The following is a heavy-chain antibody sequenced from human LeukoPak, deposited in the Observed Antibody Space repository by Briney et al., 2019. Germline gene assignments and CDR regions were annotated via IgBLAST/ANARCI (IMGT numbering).Heavy chain of an antibody. CDR3: ASRYQQTDRHKNPRNNWFDP. CDR2: INHSGST. J-gene: IGHJ5*02. Sequence: SETLSLTCAVYGGSFSDYYWSWIRQPPGKGLEWIGEINHSGSTNYNPSLKSRVTISVDTSKNQFSLKLSSVTAADTAVYYCASRYQQTDRHKNPRNNWFDPWGQGTLVTVSS. V-gene: IGHV4-34*01. CDR1: GGSFSDYY. D-gene: IGHD2-2*01.